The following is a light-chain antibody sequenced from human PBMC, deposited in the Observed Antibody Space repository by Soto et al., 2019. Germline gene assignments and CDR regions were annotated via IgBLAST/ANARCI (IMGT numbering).Light chain of an antibody. CDR1: QFVSTN. V-gene: IGKV3-15*01. J-gene: IGKJ4*01. Sequence: EVVMTQSPATLSVSPGERATLSCRASQFVSTNLAWYQQKPGQAPRLLIYSASTRATGIPDRFSGSGSGTEITLTISSLQSEDFGVYYCQQFNNWPPLTFGGGTKVQIK. CDR2: SAS. CDR3: QQFNNWPPLT.